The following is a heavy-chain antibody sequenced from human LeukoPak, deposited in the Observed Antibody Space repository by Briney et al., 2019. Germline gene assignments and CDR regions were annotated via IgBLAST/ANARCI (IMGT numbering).Heavy chain of an antibody. Sequence: GASVKVSCKASGYTFTSYDINWVRQATGQGLEWIGWMNPDSGNTGYAQKFQGRVTMTRNASISTAYMELSSLRSEDTAVYYCASAAYGSGSYWVYWGQGTLVTVSS. CDR1: GYTFTSYD. CDR2: MNPDSGNT. CDR3: ASAAYGSGSYWVY. D-gene: IGHD3-10*01. J-gene: IGHJ4*02. V-gene: IGHV1-8*01.